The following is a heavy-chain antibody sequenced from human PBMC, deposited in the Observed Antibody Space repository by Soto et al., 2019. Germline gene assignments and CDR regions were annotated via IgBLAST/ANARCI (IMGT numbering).Heavy chain of an antibody. D-gene: IGHD2-21*02. Sequence: GGSLRLACGVSGFPFAPSTMSWVRQAPGKGLEWVSTISVSVGSTYSADSVQGRFTVSSDISDNTLFLRMTSLTADDTAVYFCAKRDVPHSTSNAYFYDHWGRGVLVTVSS. V-gene: IGHV3-23*01. CDR2: ISVSVGST. CDR1: GFPFAPST. CDR3: AKRDVPHSTSNAYFYDH. J-gene: IGHJ4*02.